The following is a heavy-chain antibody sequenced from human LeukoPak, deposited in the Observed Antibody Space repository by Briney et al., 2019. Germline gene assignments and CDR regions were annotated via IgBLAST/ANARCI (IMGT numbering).Heavy chain of an antibody. J-gene: IGHJ3*02. CDR3: ARDPRWELIRKGAFDI. Sequence: SETLSLTCAVYGGSFSGYYWSWIRQPPGKGLEWIGEINHSGSTNYNPSLKSRVTISVDRSKNQFSLKLSSVTAANTAVYYCARDPRWELIRKGAFDIWGQGTMVTVSS. CDR2: INHSGST. V-gene: IGHV4-34*01. D-gene: IGHD1-26*01. CDR1: GGSFSGYY.